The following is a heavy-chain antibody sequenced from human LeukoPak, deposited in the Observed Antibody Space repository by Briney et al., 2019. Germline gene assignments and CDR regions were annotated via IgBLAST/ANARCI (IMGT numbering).Heavy chain of an antibody. CDR3: ARGYSNYVGYFDY. D-gene: IGHD4-11*01. CDR2: IIPILGIA. Sequence: SVMVSCKASGGTFSSYTISWVRQAPGQGLEWMGRIIPILGIANYAQKFQGRVTITADKSTSTAYMELSSLRSEDTAVYYCARGYSNYVGYFDYWGQGTLVTVSS. CDR1: GGTFSSYT. J-gene: IGHJ4*02. V-gene: IGHV1-69*02.